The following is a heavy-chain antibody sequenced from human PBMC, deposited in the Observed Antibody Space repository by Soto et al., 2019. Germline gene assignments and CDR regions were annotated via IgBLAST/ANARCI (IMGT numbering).Heavy chain of an antibody. CDR3: AKSPNFYCSSYHCYKYYFDY. D-gene: IGHD2-2*01. J-gene: IGHJ4*02. Sequence: QEQLVESGGGVVLPGRSLRLSCAASGFTFNTFGMHWVRQAPGKGLEWVAVISYDGSDKYYSDSVRGRFTISRDNSMNTLYLQMNSLRIEDTAVYYCAKSPNFYCSSYHCYKYYFDYWGQGTLVTVSS. V-gene: IGHV3-30*18. CDR2: ISYDGSDK. CDR1: GFTFNTFG.